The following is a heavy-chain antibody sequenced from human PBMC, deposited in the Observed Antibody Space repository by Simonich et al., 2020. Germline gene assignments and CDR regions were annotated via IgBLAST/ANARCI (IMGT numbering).Heavy chain of an antibody. CDR2: INPNRGGT. D-gene: IGHD7-27*01. J-gene: IGHJ6*03. V-gene: IGHV1-2*02. CDR1: GYTFTGYY. CDR3: ARGALTGDYYYMDV. Sequence: QVQLVQSGAEVKKPGASVKVSCKASGYTFTGYYMHWVRQAPGQGLEWMGGINPNRGGTNYEQKFQGGVTMTRDTSISTAYMELSRLRSDDTAVYYCARGALTGDYYYMDVWGKGTTVTVSS.